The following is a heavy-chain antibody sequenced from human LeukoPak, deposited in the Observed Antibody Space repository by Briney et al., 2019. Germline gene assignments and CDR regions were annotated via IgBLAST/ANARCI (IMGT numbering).Heavy chain of an antibody. CDR1: GFTFSSYW. J-gene: IGHJ4*02. Sequence: TGGSLRLSCAASGFTFSSYWMSWVRQAPGKGRGWVANIKGDGSDNHYVDSVRGRFTISRDNAKNSLYLQMNSLRAEDTAVYYCARDLGYYRADYWGQGTLVTVSS. CDR2: IKGDGSDN. D-gene: IGHD1-26*01. CDR3: ARDLGYYRADY. V-gene: IGHV3-7*04.